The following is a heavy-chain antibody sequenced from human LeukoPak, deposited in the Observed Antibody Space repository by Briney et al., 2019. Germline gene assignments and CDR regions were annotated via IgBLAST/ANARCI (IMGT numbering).Heavy chain of an antibody. CDR1: GLTFSNYG. J-gene: IGHJ4*02. CDR2: ITGDGTTT. CDR3: AKMHGYFDY. V-gene: IGHV3-23*01. Sequence: GGSLRLSCEASGLTFSNYGMSWVRQAPGKGLQWVSAITGDGTTTYYADSVKGRFTISRDNSKNMLYLQMSSLRAEDTAVYYCAKMHGYFDYWGQGALVPVPS.